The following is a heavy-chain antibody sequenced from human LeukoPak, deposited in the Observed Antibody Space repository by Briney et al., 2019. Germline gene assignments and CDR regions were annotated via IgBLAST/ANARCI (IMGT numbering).Heavy chain of an antibody. V-gene: IGHV4-39*02. CDR2: VFRTGTT. J-gene: IGHJ5*01. D-gene: IGHD3-10*01. CDR1: GFTFSSHGIN. Sequence: PGGTLRLSCAASGFTFSSHGINWVRQPPGKGLEWIGSVFRTGTTYYSASLKSRVSISVDTSKNDFALKLASVTAADTAMYFCARRVGFYGSGSLNYFDPWGQGILVSVSS. CDR3: ARRVGFYGSGSLNYFDP.